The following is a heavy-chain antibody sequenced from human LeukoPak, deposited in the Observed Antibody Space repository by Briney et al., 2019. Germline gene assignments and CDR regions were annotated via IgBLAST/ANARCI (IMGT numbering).Heavy chain of an antibody. D-gene: IGHD1-26*01. J-gene: IGHJ4*02. Sequence: PSETLSLTCTISGGSISTYYWSWIRQPPGKGLEWIGSIYYSGSTYYNPSLKSRVTISVDTSKNQFSLKLSSVTAADTAVYYCARRGIVGAKGDYWGQGTLVTVSS. V-gene: IGHV4-59*05. CDR1: GGSISTYY. CDR2: IYYSGST. CDR3: ARRGIVGAKGDY.